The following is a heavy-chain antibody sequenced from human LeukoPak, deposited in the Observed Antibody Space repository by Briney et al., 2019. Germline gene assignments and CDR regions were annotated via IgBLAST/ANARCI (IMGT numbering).Heavy chain of an antibody. D-gene: IGHD3-10*02. Sequence: TGGSLSLSCAASGFTFSGSGMHWVRQAPGKGLEWVAFIHYDGNNAYYADSVKGRFTISRDNAKNSLYLQMNSLRAEDAAVYYCAELGITMIGGVWGKGTTVTIPS. CDR2: IHYDGNNA. CDR3: AELGITMIGGV. V-gene: IGHV3-30*02. CDR1: GFTFSGSG. J-gene: IGHJ6*04.